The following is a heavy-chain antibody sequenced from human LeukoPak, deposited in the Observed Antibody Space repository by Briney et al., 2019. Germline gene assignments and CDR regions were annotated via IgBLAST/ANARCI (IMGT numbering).Heavy chain of an antibody. J-gene: IGHJ5*02. D-gene: IGHD3-10*01. Sequence: GGSLRLSCASSGFTFSSYEMKWVRQAPGKGLEWVSYISSSGSSIYYADSVKGRFTISRDNAKNSLYLQMNSLRAEDTAVYYCARLGITMVRGVSDLNWFDPWGQGTLVTVSS. CDR3: ARLGITMVRGVSDLNWFDP. V-gene: IGHV3-48*03. CDR2: ISSSGSSI. CDR1: GFTFSSYE.